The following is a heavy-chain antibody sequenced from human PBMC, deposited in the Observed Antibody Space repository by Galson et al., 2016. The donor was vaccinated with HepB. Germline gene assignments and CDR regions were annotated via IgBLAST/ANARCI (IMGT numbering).Heavy chain of an antibody. CDR3: AQLWFYLQH. CDR2: IYYGGST. CDR1: GGSISSYY. V-gene: IGHV4-59*04. J-gene: IGHJ1*01. D-gene: IGHD5-18*01. Sequence: ETLSLTCTVSGGSISSYYWSWIRQPPGKGLEWIGIIYYGGSTHYNPSLKSRVTISVDTSKNQFSLKLTSVTAADTAVYYCAQLWFYLQHWGQGTLVTVSS.